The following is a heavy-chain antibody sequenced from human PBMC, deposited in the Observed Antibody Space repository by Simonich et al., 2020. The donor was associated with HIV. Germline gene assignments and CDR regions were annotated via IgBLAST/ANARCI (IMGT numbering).Heavy chain of an antibody. J-gene: IGHJ4*02. CDR1: GFSLSTSEVG. CDR2: IYWDDDK. D-gene: IGHD3-10*01. Sequence: QITLKESGPTLVKPTQTLTLTCTFSGFSLSTSEVGVGWIRQPPGKALEWLALIYWDDDKRYHPSLKSRLTITKDTSKNQVVLTMTNMDPVDTTTYYCAHSPGGGSGSYYNYFDYWGQGTLVTVSS. V-gene: IGHV2-5*02. CDR3: AHSPGGGSGSYYNYFDY.